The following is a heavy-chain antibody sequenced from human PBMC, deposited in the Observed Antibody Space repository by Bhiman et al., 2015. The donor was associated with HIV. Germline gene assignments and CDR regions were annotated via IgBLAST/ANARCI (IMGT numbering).Heavy chain of an antibody. V-gene: IGHV3-33*01. Sequence: QVQLVESGGGVVQPGRSLRLSCAASGFTFSSYGMHWVRQAPGKGLEWVAVIWYDGSYKYYADSVKGRFTISRDNSKNTLYLQMNSLRAEDTGVYNCARDQAREVNGMDVWGQGP. CDR3: ARDQAREVNGMDV. J-gene: IGHJ6*02. CDR2: IWYDGSYK. CDR1: GFTFSSYG. D-gene: IGHD3-10*01.